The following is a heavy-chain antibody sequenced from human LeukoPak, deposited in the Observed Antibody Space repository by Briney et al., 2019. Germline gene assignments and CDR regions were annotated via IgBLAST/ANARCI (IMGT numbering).Heavy chain of an antibody. V-gene: IGHV1-8*03. CDR1: GYTFTSYD. CDR3: ARRGTYYYGSGSFPPFFDY. Sequence: ASVKVSCKASGYTFTSYDINWVRQATGQGLEWMGWMNPNSGNTGYAQKFQGRVTITRNTSISTAYMELRSLRSDDTAVYYCARRGTYYYGSGSFPPFFDYWGQGTLVTVSS. CDR2: MNPNSGNT. D-gene: IGHD3-10*01. J-gene: IGHJ4*02.